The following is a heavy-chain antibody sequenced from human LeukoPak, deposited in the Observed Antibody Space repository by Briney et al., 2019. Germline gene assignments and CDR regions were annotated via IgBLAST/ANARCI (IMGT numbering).Heavy chain of an antibody. Sequence: EPLKISCKGSGYSFTSSWIGWVRQMPGKGLEWMGIRYPGDSDTRYSPSFQGQVTISADKSISTAYLQWSSLKASDTAMYYCAIYSDLYYFDHWGQGTLVTVSS. CDR3: AIYSDLYYFDH. V-gene: IGHV5-51*01. D-gene: IGHD1-26*01. CDR1: GYSFTSSW. J-gene: IGHJ4*02. CDR2: RYPGDSDT.